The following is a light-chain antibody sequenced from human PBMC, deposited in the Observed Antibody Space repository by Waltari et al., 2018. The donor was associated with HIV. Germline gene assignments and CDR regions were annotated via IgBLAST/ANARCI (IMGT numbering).Light chain of an antibody. CDR1: ESDISFYEF. J-gene: IGLJ3*02. V-gene: IGLV2-14*01. CDR3: SSYTSPNTLL. CDR2: SVN. Sequence: QSALTQPASVSAFPGQSITISCTGPESDISFYEFLSWYRQDPGKAPQLVMYSVNTRPSETSSRFSGLKSGNTASLRISGLQFEDEGDYYCSSYTSPNTLLFGGGTKLTV.